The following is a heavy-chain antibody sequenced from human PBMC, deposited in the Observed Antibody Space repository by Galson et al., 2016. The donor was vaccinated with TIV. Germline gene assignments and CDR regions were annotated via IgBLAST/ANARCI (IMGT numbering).Heavy chain of an antibody. Sequence: SLRLSCAASGFTVGNNYMSWVRQPPGKGLEWVAAMYSGGDTVYADSVKGRFTISRGSSKNTLYLQMNGLRAEDTAVYYCADHEQGDSWGQGTLVTVSS. J-gene: IGHJ4*02. CDR3: ADHEQGDS. D-gene: IGHD1-14*01. CDR1: GFTVGNNY. CDR2: MYSGGDT. V-gene: IGHV3-53*01.